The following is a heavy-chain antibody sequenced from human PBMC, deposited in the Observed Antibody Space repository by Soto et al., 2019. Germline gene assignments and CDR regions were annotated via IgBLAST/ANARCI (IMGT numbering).Heavy chain of an antibody. CDR3: APHVSCSGGSCQYDAFAI. CDR2: VTADGGT. V-gene: IGHV3-23*01. J-gene: IGHJ3*02. D-gene: IGHD2-15*01. CDR1: GFTVSSHA. Sequence: EVQVLESGGGLVQPGGSLRLSCEGSGFTVSSHAMTWIRQATGKGPEWVSTVTADGGTYYADSVKGRFAMSRDTSANTLYLQMNSLGAADTAAYYCAPHVSCSGGSCQYDAFAIRGEGTMVTVSS.